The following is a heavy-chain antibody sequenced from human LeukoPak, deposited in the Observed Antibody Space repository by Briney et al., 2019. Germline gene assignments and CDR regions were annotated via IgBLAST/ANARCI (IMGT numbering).Heavy chain of an antibody. CDR1: GYTFTGYY. V-gene: IGHV1-2*02. J-gene: IGHJ4*02. CDR2: INPNSGGT. D-gene: IGHD6-19*01. CDR3: AREVYSSGWYPY. Sequence: ASVKVSCKASGYTFTGYYMHWVRQAPGQGLEWMGWINPNSGGTNYAQKFQGRVTMTRDTSISTAYMELSRLRSDDTAVYYCAREVYSSGWYPYWGQGTLVTVSS.